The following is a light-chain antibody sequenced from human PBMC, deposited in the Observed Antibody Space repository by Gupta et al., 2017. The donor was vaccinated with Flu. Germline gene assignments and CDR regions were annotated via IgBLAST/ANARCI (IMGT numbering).Light chain of an antibody. CDR3: HQYYNTPYS. V-gene: IGKV4-1*01. CDR1: QSILYSSNNKNY. CDR2: WAS. Sequence: DIVMTQSPDSLPVSLGERATINCKSSQSILYSSNNKNYLAWYQQKPGHPPKVLIYWASTRESGVPDRFSGSGSGTDFTLTISSLQAEDVAVYFCHQYYNTPYSFGQGTKLEIK. J-gene: IGKJ2*03.